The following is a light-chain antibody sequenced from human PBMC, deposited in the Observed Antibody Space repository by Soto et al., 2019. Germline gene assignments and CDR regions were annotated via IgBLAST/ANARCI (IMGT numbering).Light chain of an antibody. V-gene: IGKV3-20*01. Sequence: EIVLTQSPGTLSLSPGERATLSCRASQSVDSSYLAWYQQTPGQAPRLLMYGASNRATGIPDRFSGSGSGTDFTLTINRLEPEDFAVYYCQQYGNSPPTFGQGTKVEIK. CDR3: QQYGNSPPT. CDR2: GAS. J-gene: IGKJ1*01. CDR1: QSVDSSY.